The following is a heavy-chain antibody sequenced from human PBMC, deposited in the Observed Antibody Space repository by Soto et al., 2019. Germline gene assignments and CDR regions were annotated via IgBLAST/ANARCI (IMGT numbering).Heavy chain of an antibody. CDR1: GYTFTGYY. V-gene: IGHV1-2*04. Sequence: GASVKVSCKASGYTFTGYYMHWVRQAPGQGLEWMGWINPNSGGTNYAQKFQGWVTMTRDTSISTAYMELSRLRSDDTAVYYCARESAYGSGSSEVDYWGQGTLVTVSS. CDR2: INPNSGGT. CDR3: ARESAYGSGSSEVDY. D-gene: IGHD3-10*01. J-gene: IGHJ4*02.